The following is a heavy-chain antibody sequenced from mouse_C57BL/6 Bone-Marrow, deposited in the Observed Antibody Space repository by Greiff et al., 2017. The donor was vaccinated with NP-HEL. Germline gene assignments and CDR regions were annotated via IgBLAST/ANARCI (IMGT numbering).Heavy chain of an antibody. CDR3: AKNGYSNYAMGY. CDR1: GFSLTSYG. J-gene: IGHJ4*01. D-gene: IGHD2-5*01. Sequence: QVQLKESGPGLVKPSQSLSITCTVSGFSLTSYGVHWVRQSPGKGLEWLGVIWRGGSTDYNAAFMSRLSITKDNSKSQVFFKMNSLQADDTAIYYCAKNGYSNYAMGYWGQGTSVTVSS. V-gene: IGHV2-5*01. CDR2: IWRGGST.